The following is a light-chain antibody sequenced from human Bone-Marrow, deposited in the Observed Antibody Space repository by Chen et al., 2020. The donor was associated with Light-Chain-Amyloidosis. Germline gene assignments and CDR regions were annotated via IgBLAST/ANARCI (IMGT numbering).Light chain of an antibody. CDR3: QVWDRSSDRPV. CDR1: NIGSTS. V-gene: IGLV3-21*02. CDR2: DDS. J-gene: IGLJ3*02. Sequence: SYVLTHPSSLSVAPGQTSTIACGGDNIGSTSVHWHQQTPGQAPLVVVYDDSDRPAGIHERFAGCNSGNTATLTSSMVEDGDEDDYYCQVWDRSSDRPVFGGGTKLTVL.